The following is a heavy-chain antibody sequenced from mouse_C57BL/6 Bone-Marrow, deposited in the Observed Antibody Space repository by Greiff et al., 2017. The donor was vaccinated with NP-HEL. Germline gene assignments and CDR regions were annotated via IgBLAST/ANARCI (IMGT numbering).Heavy chain of an antibody. V-gene: IGHV1-26*01. Sequence: EVQLQQSGPELVKPGASVKISCKASGYTFTDYYMNWVKQSHGKSLEWFGDINPNNGGTSYNQKFKGKATLTVDKSSSTAYMELRSLTSEDSAVYYCARRGGYSNFFFDYWGQGTTLTVSS. CDR3: ARRGGYSNFFFDY. D-gene: IGHD2-5*01. J-gene: IGHJ2*01. CDR2: INPNNGGT. CDR1: GYTFTDYY.